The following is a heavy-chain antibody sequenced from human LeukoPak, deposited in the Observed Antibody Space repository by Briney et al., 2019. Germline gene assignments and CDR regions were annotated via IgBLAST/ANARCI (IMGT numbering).Heavy chain of an antibody. CDR1: GFTFDDYA. D-gene: IGHD6-13*01. J-gene: IGHJ3*02. Sequence: PGGSLRLSCAASGFTFDDYAMHWVRQAPGKGLEWVSGISWNSGSIGYADSVKGRFTISRDNAKNSLHLQMNSLRAEDTALYYCAKVKYSSSWVDAFDIWGQGTMVTVSS. CDR3: AKVKYSSSWVDAFDI. CDR2: ISWNSGSI. V-gene: IGHV3-9*01.